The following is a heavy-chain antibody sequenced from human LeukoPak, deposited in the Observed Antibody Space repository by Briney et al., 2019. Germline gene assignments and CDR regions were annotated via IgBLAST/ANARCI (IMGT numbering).Heavy chain of an antibody. D-gene: IGHD5-24*01. J-gene: IGHJ4*02. V-gene: IGHV4-61*02. CDR2: IYTSGST. CDR3: ARDRDAYNFRFDY. Sequence: PSETLSLTCTVSGGSISSGSYYWSWIRQPAGKGLEWIGRIYTSGSTNYNPSLKSRVTISLDTSKNQFSLRLNSVTAADTAVYYCARDRDAYNFRFDYWGQGTLVTVSS. CDR1: GGSISSGSYY.